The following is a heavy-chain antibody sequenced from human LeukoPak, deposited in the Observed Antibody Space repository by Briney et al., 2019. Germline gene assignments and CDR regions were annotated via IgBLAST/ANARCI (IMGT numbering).Heavy chain of an antibody. Sequence: PGGSLRLSCVASGFXFTNNWMTWLRQAPGKGLEWVANIKQDGGEIYYVDSVKGRFTISRDNAKNTLYLQMNSLRAEDTAVYYCASQGDYAYGDYNWGQGTLVTVSS. CDR3: ASQGDYAYGDYN. D-gene: IGHD4-17*01. V-gene: IGHV3-7*02. CDR1: GFXFTNNW. CDR2: IKQDGGEI. J-gene: IGHJ4*02.